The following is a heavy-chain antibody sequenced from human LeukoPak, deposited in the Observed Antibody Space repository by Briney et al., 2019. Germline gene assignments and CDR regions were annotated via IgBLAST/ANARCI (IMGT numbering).Heavy chain of an antibody. J-gene: IGHJ6*03. CDR3: AKAGLKRSIYYYGSGSYGSYYYMDV. CDR1: GFTFSSYA. Sequence: PGGSLRLSCAASGFTFSSYAMHWVRQAPGKGLEWVAFIHYDGSNNYYADSVKGRFTISRDNSKNTLYLQMNSLRAEDTAVYYCAKAGLKRSIYYYGSGSYGSYYYMDVWGKGTTVTISS. CDR2: IHYDGSNN. V-gene: IGHV3-30*02. D-gene: IGHD3-10*01.